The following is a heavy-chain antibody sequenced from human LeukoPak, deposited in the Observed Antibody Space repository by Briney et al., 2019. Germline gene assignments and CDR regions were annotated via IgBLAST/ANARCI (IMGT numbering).Heavy chain of an antibody. CDR3: ARGPTYQPIDS. V-gene: IGHV4-39*02. D-gene: IGHD2-2*01. CDR2: IHYSGTT. J-gene: IGHJ4*02. CDR1: GGSISSVNSY. Sequence: SETLSLTCTVSGGSISSVNSYWGWIRQPPGTGLDWIASIHYSGTTYYNPTLKSRVTISVDTSKNHFSLKLSSVTAADTAVYYCARGPTYQPIDSWGQGTLVTVSS.